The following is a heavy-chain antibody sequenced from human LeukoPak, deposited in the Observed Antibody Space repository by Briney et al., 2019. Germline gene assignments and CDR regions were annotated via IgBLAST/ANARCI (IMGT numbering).Heavy chain of an antibody. CDR2: MCGTAGCT. Sequence: GGSLRLSCQASGFTFYMYAMSWVRQAPGKGLEWVASMCGTAGCTFYPDSVKGRFTISRDNSKNVLYLRMTSLTEEHTDIYYCAKDRPNFHENSGHYYRRDGDSWGQGTLVTVSS. V-gene: IGHV3-23*01. CDR1: GFTFYMYA. J-gene: IGHJ5*01. CDR3: AKDRPNFHENSGHYYRRDGDS. D-gene: IGHD3-22*01.